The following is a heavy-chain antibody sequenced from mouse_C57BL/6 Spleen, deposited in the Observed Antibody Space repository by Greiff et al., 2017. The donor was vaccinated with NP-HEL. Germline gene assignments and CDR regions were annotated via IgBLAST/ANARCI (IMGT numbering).Heavy chain of an antibody. V-gene: IGHV1-15*01. Sequence: QVQLKESGAELVRPGASVTLSCKASGYTFTDYEMHWVKQTPVHGLEWIGAIDPETGGTASNQKFKGKAILTADKSSSTAYMELRSLTSEDSAVYYCTRFYYEYDAAGFAYWGQGTLVTVSA. J-gene: IGHJ3*01. CDR1: GYTFTDYE. D-gene: IGHD2-4*01. CDR3: TRFYYEYDAAGFAY. CDR2: IDPETGGT.